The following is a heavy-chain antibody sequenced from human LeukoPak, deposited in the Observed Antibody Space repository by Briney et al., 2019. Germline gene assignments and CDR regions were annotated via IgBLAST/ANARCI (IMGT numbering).Heavy chain of an antibody. J-gene: IGHJ5*02. Sequence: ASVKVSCKASGYTFTGYYMHWVRQAPGQGLEWMGWINPNSGGTNYAQKFQGRVTMTRDTSISTAYMELSRLRSDDTAVYYCAREGTTGTTRFDPWGQGTLVTVSS. CDR2: INPNSGGT. D-gene: IGHD1-1*01. CDR1: GYTFTGYY. CDR3: AREGTTGTTRFDP. V-gene: IGHV1-2*02.